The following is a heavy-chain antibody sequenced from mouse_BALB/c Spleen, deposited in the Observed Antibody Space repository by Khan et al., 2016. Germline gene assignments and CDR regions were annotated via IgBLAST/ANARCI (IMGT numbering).Heavy chain of an antibody. CDR2: IHYSTRT. Sequence: EVQLQESGPHLVKPSQSLSLTCTVTGYSITSGYSWHWIRQFPGNKLEWMGYIHYSTRTNYSPSLTSRISITRDPSKQQFFLQLNSVTTDDTATYYCAGVTTGDFFDYWGQGTTLTVSS. CDR1: GYSITSGYS. D-gene: IGHD2-2*01. V-gene: IGHV3-1*02. CDR3: AGVTTGDFFDY. J-gene: IGHJ2*01.